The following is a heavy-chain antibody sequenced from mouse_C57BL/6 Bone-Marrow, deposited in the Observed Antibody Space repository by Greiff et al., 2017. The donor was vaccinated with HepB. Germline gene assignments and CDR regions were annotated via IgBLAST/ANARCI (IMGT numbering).Heavy chain of an antibody. CDR2: ISDGGSYT. V-gene: IGHV5-4*03. CDR1: GFTFSSYA. D-gene: IGHD1-1*01. J-gene: IGHJ1*03. CDR3: ARGSTYWYFDV. Sequence: EVKLVESGGGLVKPGGSLKLSCAASGFTFSSYAMSWVRQTPEKRLEWVATISDGGSYTYYPDNVKGRFTISKDNAKNNLYLQMSHLKSEDTAMYYSARGSTYWYFDVWGTGTTVTVSS.